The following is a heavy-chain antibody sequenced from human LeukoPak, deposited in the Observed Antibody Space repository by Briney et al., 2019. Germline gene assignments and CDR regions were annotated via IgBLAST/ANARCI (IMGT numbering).Heavy chain of an antibody. CDR1: GGSFSGYY. J-gene: IGHJ4*02. V-gene: IGHV4-34*01. Sequence: SETLSLTCAVYGGSFSGYYWSWIRQPPGKGLEWIGEINHSGSTNYNPSLKSRVTISVDTSKNQFSLKLSSVTAADTAVYYCARHPTRGYSYGYRTYYFDYWGQGTLVTVSS. CDR2: INHSGST. CDR3: ARHPTRGYSYGYRTYYFDY. D-gene: IGHD5-18*01.